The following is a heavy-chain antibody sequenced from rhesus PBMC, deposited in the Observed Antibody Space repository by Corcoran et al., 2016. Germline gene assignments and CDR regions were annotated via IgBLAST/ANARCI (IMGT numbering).Heavy chain of an antibody. CDR2: IYWNDNK. V-gene: IGHV2-95*01. CDR1: GFAFTASGTG. CDR3: ARVMGLYWYFEL. Sequence: QVTLKESGPALVKATQTFTLTCTFSGFAFTASGTGVGWILQPPGKALEWLANIYWNDNKYYSTSLKRRLTISRDTSKNQIFLTMTDMDPLDTATYYCARVMGLYWYFELWGPGTPVTISS. J-gene: IGHJ2*01. D-gene: IGHD1-44*01.